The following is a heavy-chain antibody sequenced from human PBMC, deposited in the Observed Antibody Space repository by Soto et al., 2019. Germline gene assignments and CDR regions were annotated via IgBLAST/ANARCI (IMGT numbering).Heavy chain of an antibody. D-gene: IGHD4-17*01. CDR2: ILDDGSDQ. CDR1: GFTFSRYG. CDR3: ARDDDYGDNGFEY. V-gene: IGHV3-33*01. Sequence: QVQLVESGGGVVQPGRSLRLSCAASGFTFSRYGMHWVRQAPGKGLEWVAVILDDGSDQNYADSVKGRFTISRDNSKNSLYLHMNSLRAEDTAVCYCARDDDYGDNGFEYWGQGTLVTVSS. J-gene: IGHJ4*02.